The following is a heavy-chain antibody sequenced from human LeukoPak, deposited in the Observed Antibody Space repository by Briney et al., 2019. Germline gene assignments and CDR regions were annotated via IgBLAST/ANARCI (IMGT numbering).Heavy chain of an antibody. CDR1: GGSLSPYY. D-gene: IGHD1-26*01. CDR2: ISYSGST. V-gene: IGHV4-59*01. Sequence: PSETLSLSCTVSGGSLSPYYWSWIRQSPGKGLEWIGYISYSGSTSSHPSLKSRVTISVDMSKPQFYLELSSVTAADCARARYREINNAYAGGFYYMDARGKGTTVTVSS. J-gene: IGHJ6*03. CDR3: REINNAYAGGFYYMDA.